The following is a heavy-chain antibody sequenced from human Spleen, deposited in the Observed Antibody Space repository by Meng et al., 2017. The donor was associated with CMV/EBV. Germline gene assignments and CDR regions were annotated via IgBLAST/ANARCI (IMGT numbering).Heavy chain of an antibody. CDR2: IYYTGST. V-gene: IGHV4-34*01. J-gene: IGHJ4*02. CDR1: GGSFSDYY. CDR3: ALGFRTSRTIYDY. Sequence: TCTVYGGSFSDYYCTWIRQPPGKGLEWIGEIYYTGSTNYNPSLKSRVTISLDTSKNQFSLNLSSVTAADTAVYYCALGFRTSRTIYDYWGQGTLVTVSS. D-gene: IGHD3-9*01.